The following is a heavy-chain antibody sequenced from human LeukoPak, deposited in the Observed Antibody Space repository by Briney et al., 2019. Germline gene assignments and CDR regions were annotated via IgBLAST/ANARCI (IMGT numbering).Heavy chain of an antibody. CDR2: IKQDGSEK. V-gene: IGHV3-7*01. CDR3: ARGARQWLVPDFDY. CDR1: GFTFSSYW. D-gene: IGHD6-19*01. J-gene: IGHJ4*02. Sequence: GGSLRLSCAASGFTFSSYWMSWVRQAPGKGLEWVANIKQDGSEKNYVDSVKGRFTISRDNAKTSLYLQMNSLRAEDTAVYYCARGARQWLVPDFDYWGQGTLVTVSS.